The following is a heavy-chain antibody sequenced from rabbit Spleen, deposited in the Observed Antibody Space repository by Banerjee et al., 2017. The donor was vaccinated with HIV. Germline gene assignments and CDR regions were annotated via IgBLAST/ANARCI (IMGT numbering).Heavy chain of an antibody. D-gene: IGHD1-1*01. CDR3: ARTYADNSGDFWYKL. V-gene: IGHV1S45*01. CDR2: IYTGSGRI. Sequence: QEQLEESGGGLVQPEGSLTLTCTASGFSFSSSYYMCWVRQAPGKGLEWIGCIYTGSGRIYYASWAKGRFTISKTSSTTVTLQMTSLTAADTANYFCARTYADNSGDFWYKLWGPGTLVTVS. J-gene: IGHJ6*01. CDR1: GFSFSSSYY.